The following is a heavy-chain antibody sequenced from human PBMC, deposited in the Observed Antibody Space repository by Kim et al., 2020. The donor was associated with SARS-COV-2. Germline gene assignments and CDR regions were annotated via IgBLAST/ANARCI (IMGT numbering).Heavy chain of an antibody. J-gene: IGHJ3*02. V-gene: IGHV7-4-1*02. CDR3: ARGLSGSGWYFPDAFDI. CDR2: INTNTGNP. Sequence: ASVKVSCKASGYTFTSYAMNWVRQAPGQGLEWMGWINTNTGNPTYAQGFTGRFVFSLDTSVSTAYLQISSLKAEDTAVYYCARGLSGSGWYFPDAFDIWGQGTMVTVSS. CDR1: GYTFTSYA. D-gene: IGHD6-19*01.